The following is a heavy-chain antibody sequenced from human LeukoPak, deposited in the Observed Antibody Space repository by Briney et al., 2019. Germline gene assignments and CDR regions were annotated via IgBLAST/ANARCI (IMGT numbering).Heavy chain of an antibody. CDR1: GFTFNSYA. CDR2: ISGSGGST. CDR3: ARGVVPPTMSSWYFDL. J-gene: IGHJ2*01. V-gene: IGHV3-23*01. D-gene: IGHD2-2*01. Sequence: GGSLRLSCAASGFTFNSYAMNWVRQARGKGVEWVSAISGSGGSTYYPDSVKGRFTISRDNSKSTLYLQMNSLRAEDTAVYYCARGVVPPTMSSWYFDLWGRGTLVTVSS.